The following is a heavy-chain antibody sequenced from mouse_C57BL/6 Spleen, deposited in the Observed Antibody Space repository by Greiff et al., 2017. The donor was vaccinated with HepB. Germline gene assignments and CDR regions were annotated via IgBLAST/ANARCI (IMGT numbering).Heavy chain of an antibody. CDR2: INPGSGGT. D-gene: IGHD1-1*01. CDR3: ARSGLYDYVAMDD. Sequence: VQLQQSGAELVRPGTSVKVSCKASGYAFTNYSIEWVKQRPGQGLEWIGVINPGSGGTNYNEKFKGKATLTADKSSSTAYMQLSSLTSEDSAVYFCARSGLYDYVAMDDWGQGTSVTVSS. CDR1: GYAFTNYS. J-gene: IGHJ4*01. V-gene: IGHV1-54*01.